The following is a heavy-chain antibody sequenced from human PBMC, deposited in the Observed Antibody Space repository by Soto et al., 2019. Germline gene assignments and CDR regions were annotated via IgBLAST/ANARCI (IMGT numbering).Heavy chain of an antibody. J-gene: IGHJ4*02. Sequence: PGGSLRLSCAASGFTFSSYAMSWVRQAPGKGLEWVSAISGSGGSTYYADSVKGRFTVSRDNSKNTLYLQMNSLRAEDTAVYYWSRIYCRSTSCYHPRPDFVFWGQGTLVTVSS. CDR2: ISGSGGST. CDR3: SRIYCRSTSCYHPRPDFVF. CDR1: GFTFSSYA. D-gene: IGHD2-2*01. V-gene: IGHV3-23*01.